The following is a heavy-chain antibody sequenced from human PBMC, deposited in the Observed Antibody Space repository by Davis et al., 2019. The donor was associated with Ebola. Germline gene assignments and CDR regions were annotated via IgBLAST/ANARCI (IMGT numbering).Heavy chain of an antibody. CDR2: IYHSGST. CDR1: GGSISSSSYY. J-gene: IGHJ1*01. Sequence: PSETLSLTCTVSGGSISSSSYYWGWIRQPPGKGLEWIGSIYHSGSTNYNPSLKSRVTISVDKSKNQFSLKLSSVTAADTAVYYCARMGAGGGWVVPRSAFQHWGQGTLVTVSS. V-gene: IGHV4-39*07. D-gene: IGHD2-15*01. CDR3: ARMGAGGGWVVPRSAFQH.